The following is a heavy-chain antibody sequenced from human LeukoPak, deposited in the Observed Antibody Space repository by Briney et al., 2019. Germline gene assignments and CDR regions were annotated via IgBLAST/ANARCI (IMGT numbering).Heavy chain of an antibody. J-gene: IGHJ4*02. Sequence: GASVKVSCKASGGTFSSYAISWVRQAPGQGLEWMGRINPNSGGTNYAQKFQGRVTTTRDTSISTAYMELSRLRSDDTAVYYCARYITVGATYQHFDYWGQGTLVTVSS. CDR3: ARYITVGATYQHFDY. CDR2: INPNSGGT. CDR1: GGTFSSYA. V-gene: IGHV1-2*06. D-gene: IGHD1-26*01.